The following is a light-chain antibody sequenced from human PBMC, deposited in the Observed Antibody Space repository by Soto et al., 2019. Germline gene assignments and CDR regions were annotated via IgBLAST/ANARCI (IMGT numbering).Light chain of an antibody. Sequence: QSVRTQPPSASGTPGQRVTISCSGSSSNIGSNYVYWYQQLPGTSPKLLIYRNNQRPSGVPDRFSGSKSGTSASLAISVLRSEDEADYYCAAWDDSLSGRVFGGGTKLTVL. J-gene: IGLJ2*01. V-gene: IGLV1-47*01. CDR1: SSNIGSNY. CDR2: RNN. CDR3: AAWDDSLSGRV.